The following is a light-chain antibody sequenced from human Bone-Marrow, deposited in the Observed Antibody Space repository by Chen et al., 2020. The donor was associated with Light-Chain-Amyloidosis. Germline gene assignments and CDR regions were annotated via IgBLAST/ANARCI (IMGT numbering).Light chain of an antibody. CDR2: EGS. J-gene: IGLJ3*02. Sequence: QSALTQPASVSGSPGQSITIPCTGTSSDVGSYNLVSWYQQHPGKAPKLMIYEGSKRPSGVSNRFSGSKSGNTASLTISGLQAEDEADYYCCSYAAWVFGGGTKLTVL. CDR1: SSDVGSYNL. V-gene: IGLV2-23*01. CDR3: CSYAAWV.